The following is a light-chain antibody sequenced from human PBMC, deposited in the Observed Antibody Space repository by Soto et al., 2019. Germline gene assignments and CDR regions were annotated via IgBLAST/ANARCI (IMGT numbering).Light chain of an antibody. Sequence: EIVMTQSPFALSVSPGERATLSCRASQAIRSDLAWYQQKPGQAPRLLISDVSTRATGIPARFNGSGSGTEFTLAISSLQFEDFAVYYCHQYNTWPLTFGGGTKV. CDR3: HQYNTWPLT. V-gene: IGKV3-15*01. CDR2: DVS. J-gene: IGKJ4*01. CDR1: QAIRSD.